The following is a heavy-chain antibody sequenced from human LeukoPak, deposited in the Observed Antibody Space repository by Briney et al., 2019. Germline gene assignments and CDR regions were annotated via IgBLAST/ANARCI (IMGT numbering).Heavy chain of an antibody. CDR1: GGSISSYY. Sequence: SETLSLTCTVSGGSISSYYWSWIRQPAGKGLEWIGRIYTSGSTNYNPSLKSRVTISVDTSKNQFSLKLSSVTAADTAVYYCARHNYDFWSGYSIDYWGQGTLVTVSS. V-gene: IGHV4-4*07. J-gene: IGHJ4*02. CDR2: IYTSGST. CDR3: ARHNYDFWSGYSIDY. D-gene: IGHD3-3*01.